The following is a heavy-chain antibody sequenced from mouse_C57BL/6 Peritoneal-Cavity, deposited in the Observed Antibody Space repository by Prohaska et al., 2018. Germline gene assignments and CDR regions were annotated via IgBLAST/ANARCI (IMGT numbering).Heavy chain of an antibody. CDR3: ARNSGSYYGSSDWYFDV. CDR1: GYTFNDYY. D-gene: IGHD1-1*01. V-gene: IGHV1-84*01. CDR2: IYPGSCNT. Sequence: QIQLQQSVPELVKPRASVKISFKASGYTFNDYYITWVNQRPGQGLEGIGWIYPGSCNTKYNEKVKGKATLTVDTASSTAYMRLSSLTSEDSAVYFGARNSGSYYGSSDWYFDVGGTGTTVTVSS. J-gene: IGHJ1*03.